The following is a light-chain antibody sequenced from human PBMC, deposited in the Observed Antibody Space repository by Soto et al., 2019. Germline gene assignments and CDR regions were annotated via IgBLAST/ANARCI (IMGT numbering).Light chain of an antibody. Sequence: QSALTQPPSASGSPGQSVTISCTGTSSDVGGYNYVSWYQQHPGKAPKLMIYEVTKRPSGVPDRFSGSKSGDTASLTVSGLHAEDDADYYCTSHAGSNLFVVFGGGTNLTVL. CDR3: TSHAGSNLFVV. CDR2: EVT. V-gene: IGLV2-8*01. J-gene: IGLJ2*01. CDR1: SSDVGGYNY.